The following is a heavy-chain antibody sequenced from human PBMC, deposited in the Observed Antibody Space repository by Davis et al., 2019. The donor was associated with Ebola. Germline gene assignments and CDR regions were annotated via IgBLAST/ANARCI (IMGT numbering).Heavy chain of an antibody. CDR2: ISAYNGNT. D-gene: IGHD6-13*01. Sequence: ASVKVSCKASGYTFTSYGISWVRQAPGQGLEWMGWISAYNGNTNYAQKLQGRITMTTDGSTNTVFMDLTSLGSDDTAVYYCAREGQQLGVSEYWGQGTLVTVSS. CDR3: AREGQQLGVSEY. V-gene: IGHV1-18*04. CDR1: GYTFTSYG. J-gene: IGHJ4*02.